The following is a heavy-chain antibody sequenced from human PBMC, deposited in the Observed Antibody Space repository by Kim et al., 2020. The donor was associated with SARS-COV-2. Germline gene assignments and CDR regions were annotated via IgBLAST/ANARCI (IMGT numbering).Heavy chain of an antibody. J-gene: IGHJ4*02. D-gene: IGHD2-2*01. V-gene: IGHV3-23*01. Sequence: GGSLRLSCAASGFTFSSYAMSWVRQAPGKGLEWVSAISGNGGSTYYADSVKGRFTISRDNSKNTLYLQMNSLRAEDTAVYYCAKSHELSEYQLRREWGQGTLVTVSS. CDR1: GFTFSSYA. CDR3: AKSHELSEYQLRRE. CDR2: ISGNGGST.